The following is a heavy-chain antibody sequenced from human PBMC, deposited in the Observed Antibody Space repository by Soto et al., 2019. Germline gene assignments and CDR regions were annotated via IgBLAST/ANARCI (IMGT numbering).Heavy chain of an antibody. CDR2: ISSSSSYI. Sequence: GGSLRLSCAASGFTFSSYSMNWVRQAPGKGLEWVSSISSSSSYIYYADSVKGRFTISRDNAKNSLYLQMNSLRAEDTAVYYCARDSYDSSGYSTPFDYWGLGTLVTVSS. V-gene: IGHV3-21*01. CDR3: ARDSYDSSGYSTPFDY. J-gene: IGHJ4*02. D-gene: IGHD3-22*01. CDR1: GFTFSSYS.